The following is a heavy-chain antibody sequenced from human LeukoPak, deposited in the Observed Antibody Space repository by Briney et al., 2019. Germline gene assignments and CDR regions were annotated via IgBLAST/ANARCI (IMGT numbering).Heavy chain of an antibody. CDR3: ARSRYCSSTSCYFPARYYYYGMDV. J-gene: IGHJ6*02. Sequence: EASVKVSFKASGGTFSSYAISWVRQAPGQGLEWMGGIIPIFGTANYAQKFQGRVTITADESTSTAYMELSSLRSEDTAVYYCARSRYCSSTSCYFPARYYYYGMDVWGQGTTVTVSS. V-gene: IGHV1-69*13. CDR2: IIPIFGTA. CDR1: GGTFSSYA. D-gene: IGHD2-2*01.